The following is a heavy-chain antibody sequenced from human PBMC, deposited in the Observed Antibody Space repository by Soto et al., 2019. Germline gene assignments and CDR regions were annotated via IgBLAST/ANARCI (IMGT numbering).Heavy chain of an antibody. CDR1: GFTFSNEW. CDR2: IKSKTDGGTT. Sequence: PGGSLRLSCAASGFTFSNEWMSWVRQAPGKGLEWVGHIKSKTDGGTTDYAAPVKGRFTISRDDSKNTLYLQMNSLNTEDTAVYYCTNRTWIQLWLPALWGQGT. CDR3: TNRTWIQLWLPAL. V-gene: IGHV3-15*01. D-gene: IGHD5-18*01. J-gene: IGHJ4*02.